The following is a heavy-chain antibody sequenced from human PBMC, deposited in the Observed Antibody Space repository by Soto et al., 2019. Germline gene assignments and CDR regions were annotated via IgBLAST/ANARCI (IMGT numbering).Heavy chain of an antibody. V-gene: IGHV1-69*12. Sequence: QVQLVQSGAEVKKPGSSVKVSCKASGGTFSSYAISWVRQAPGQGLEWMGGIISIFGTANYAQKFQGRVTITAGESTSTAYMELSSLRSEDTAVYYCARHGSEPRYYYYGMDVWGQGTTVTVSS. D-gene: IGHD3-10*01. CDR3: ARHGSEPRYYYYGMDV. J-gene: IGHJ6*02. CDR1: GGTFSSYA. CDR2: IISIFGTA.